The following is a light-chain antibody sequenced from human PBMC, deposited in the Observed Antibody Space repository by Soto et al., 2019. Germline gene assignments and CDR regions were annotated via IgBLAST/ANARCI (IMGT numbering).Light chain of an antibody. J-gene: IGKJ5*01. CDR2: AAS. Sequence: DIQLTQSPSFLSASVGDRVTITCRASQGISSNLAWYQQKPGRAPKLLIYAASTLQSGVPSRFSGSGSGTDFTLTISSLQPEDVAIYYCQKYNSGLITFGQGTRLEIK. V-gene: IGKV1-9*01. CDR1: QGISSN. CDR3: QKYNSGLIT.